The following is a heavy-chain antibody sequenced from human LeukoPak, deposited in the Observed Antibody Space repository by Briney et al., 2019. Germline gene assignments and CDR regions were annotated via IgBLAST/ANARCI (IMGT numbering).Heavy chain of an antibody. V-gene: IGHV4-38-2*01. J-gene: IGHJ4*02. D-gene: IGHD3-22*01. CDR1: GYSISSGYY. CDR2: IYHSGST. CDR3: AGRSYYDSSGYYQLGGYYFDY. Sequence: PSETLSLTCAVSGYSISSGYYWGWIRQPPGKGLEWIGSIYHSGSTYYNPSLKSRVTISVDTSKNQFSLKLSSVTAADTAVYYCAGRSYYDSSGYYQLGGYYFDYWGQGTLVTVSS.